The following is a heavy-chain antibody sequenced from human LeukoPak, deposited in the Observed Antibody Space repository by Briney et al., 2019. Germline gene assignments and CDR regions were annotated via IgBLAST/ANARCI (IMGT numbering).Heavy chain of an antibody. CDR3: ARVVQSFGPRYYDY. J-gene: IGHJ4*02. V-gene: IGHV5-51*01. Sequence: GESLKISCDGSGYXFTSYWIGWVRQMPGKGLEWMGMIYPGDSDPRYSPSFQGQVTISADKSISTAYLQWRSLQTSDTAMYYCARVVQSFGPRYYDYWGQGTLVTVSS. D-gene: IGHD2-15*01. CDR1: GYXFTSYW. CDR2: IYPGDSDP.